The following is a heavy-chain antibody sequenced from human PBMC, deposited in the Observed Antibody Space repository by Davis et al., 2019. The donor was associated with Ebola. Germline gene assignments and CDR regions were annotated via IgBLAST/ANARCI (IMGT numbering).Heavy chain of an antibody. CDR2: VYYSGST. Sequence: SETLSLTCTVSGGSVSSGSYYWSWIRQPPGKGLEWIGYVYYSGSTNYNPSLKSRVTISVDTSKNQFALKLSSVTAADTAMYYCARQMRGALQDIVVVPAAMGFDYWGQGTLVTVSS. V-gene: IGHV4-61*01. D-gene: IGHD2-2*01. CDR3: ARQMRGALQDIVVVPAAMGFDY. CDR1: GGSVSSGSYY. J-gene: IGHJ4*02.